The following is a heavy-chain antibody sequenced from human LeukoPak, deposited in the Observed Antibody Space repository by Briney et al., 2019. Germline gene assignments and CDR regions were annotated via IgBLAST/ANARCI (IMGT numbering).Heavy chain of an antibody. CDR2: ISGSGGGT. D-gene: IGHD2-2*01. J-gene: IGHJ5*02. Sequence: GGSLRLSCAASGFTFSSYAMSWVRQAPGKGLEWVSAISGSGGGTYYADSVKGRFTISRDNSKSTLYLQMNSLRAEDTAVYYCAKDRSESVVPAEVANWFDPWGQGTLVTVSS. CDR1: GFTFSSYA. CDR3: AKDRSESVVPAEVANWFDP. V-gene: IGHV3-23*01.